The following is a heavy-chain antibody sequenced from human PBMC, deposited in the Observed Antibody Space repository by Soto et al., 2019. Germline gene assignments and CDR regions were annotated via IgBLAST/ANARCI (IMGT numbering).Heavy chain of an antibody. CDR1: GGSISSYY. CDR2: IYYGGST. Sequence: PSETLSLTCTVSGGSISSYYWSWIRQPPGKGLEWIGYIYYGGSTNYNPSLKSRVTISVDTSKNQFSLKLSSVTAADTAVYYCARSLRQYYYYYYMDVWGKGTTVTVSS. CDR3: ARSLRQYYYYYYMDV. J-gene: IGHJ6*03. D-gene: IGHD3-16*02. V-gene: IGHV4-59*01.